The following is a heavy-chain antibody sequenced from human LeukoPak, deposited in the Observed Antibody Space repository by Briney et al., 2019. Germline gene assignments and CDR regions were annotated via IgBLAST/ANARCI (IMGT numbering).Heavy chain of an antibody. CDR3: AREYCSGGSCSGWDY. D-gene: IGHD2-15*01. CDR2: ISSSSSYI. J-gene: IGHJ4*02. V-gene: IGHV3-21*01. Sequence: GGSRRLSCAASGFTFSSYSMNWVRQAPGKGLEWVSSISSSSSYIYYADSVKGRFTISRDNAKNSLYLQMNSLRAEDTAVYYCAREYCSGGSCSGWDYWGQGTLVTVSS. CDR1: GFTFSSYS.